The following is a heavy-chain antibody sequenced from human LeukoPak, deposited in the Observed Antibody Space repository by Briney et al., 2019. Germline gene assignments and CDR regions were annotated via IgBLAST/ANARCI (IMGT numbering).Heavy chain of an antibody. Sequence: PGGSLRLSCVASGYPFSSYSMNWIRQAPGKGLEWVSYISVSGGVRSYADSVKGRFTISRDNAKNSLYLQMNSLRAEDTALYYCATSRGYKDNFDYWGQGTLVTVSS. CDR1: GYPFSSYS. V-gene: IGHV3-21*05. D-gene: IGHD5-24*01. J-gene: IGHJ4*02. CDR3: ATSRGYKDNFDY. CDR2: ISVSGGVR.